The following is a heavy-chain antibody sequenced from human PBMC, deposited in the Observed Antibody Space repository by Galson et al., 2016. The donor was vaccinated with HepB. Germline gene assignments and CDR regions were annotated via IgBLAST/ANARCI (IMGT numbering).Heavy chain of an antibody. J-gene: IGHJ4*02. D-gene: IGHD4-11*01. CDR2: IWYDRNNK. V-gene: IGHV3-33*01. CDR1: GFTFSSYG. Sequence: SLRLSCAASGFTFSSYGMHWVRQAPGKGLEWVAIIWYDRNNKYYAESVKGRFTISRDNSKNTLYLQMNSLRAEDTAVYYCARASLGDDYSNPFDYWGQGTLVTVSS. CDR3: ARASLGDDYSNPFDY.